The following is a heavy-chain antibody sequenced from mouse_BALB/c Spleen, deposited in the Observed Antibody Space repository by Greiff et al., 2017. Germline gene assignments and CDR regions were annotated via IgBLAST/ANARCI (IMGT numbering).Heavy chain of an antibody. V-gene: IGHV7-3*02. CDR3: ARDGITTATPFAY. CDR2: IRNKANGYTT. Sequence: EVKVVESGGGLVQPGGSLRLSCATSGFTFTDYYMSWVRQPPGKALEWLGFIRNKANGYTTEYSASVKGRFTISRDNSQSILYLQMNTLRAEDSATYYCARDGITTATPFAYWGQGTLVTVSA. D-gene: IGHD1-2*01. CDR1: GFTFTDYY. J-gene: IGHJ3*01.